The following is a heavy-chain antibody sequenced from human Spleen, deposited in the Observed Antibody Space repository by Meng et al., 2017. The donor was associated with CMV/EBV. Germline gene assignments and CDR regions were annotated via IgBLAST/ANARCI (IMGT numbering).Heavy chain of an antibody. CDR3: ARGAQGAMDN. D-gene: IGHD1-26*01. CDR1: GFTFSSFD. V-gene: IGHV3-13*01. Sequence: GGSLRLSCAASGFTFSSFDMHWVRQATGKGLEWVSAIGTAGDTYYTGSVKGRFTNSRENAKNSLYLQMNSLRPGDTAVYFCARGAQGAMDNWGQGTLVTVSS. J-gene: IGHJ4*02. CDR2: IGTAGDT.